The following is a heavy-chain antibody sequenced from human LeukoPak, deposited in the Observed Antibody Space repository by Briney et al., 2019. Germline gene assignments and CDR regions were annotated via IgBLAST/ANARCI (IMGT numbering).Heavy chain of an antibody. D-gene: IGHD3-10*01. J-gene: IGHJ4*02. CDR3: ARDSGERGSGSYLIAY. V-gene: IGHV1-46*01. CDR1: GYTFTSHH. Sequence: ASVKVSCKASGYTFTSHHMHWVRQAPGQGLEWMGIINPSDGSTNYAQKFQGRVTMTRDMSTSTVYMELSRLRSDDTAVYYCARDSGERGSGSYLIAYWGQGTLVTVSS. CDR2: INPSDGST.